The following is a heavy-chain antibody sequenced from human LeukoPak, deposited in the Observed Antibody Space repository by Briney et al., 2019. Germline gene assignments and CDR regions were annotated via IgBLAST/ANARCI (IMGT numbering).Heavy chain of an antibody. J-gene: IGHJ4*02. CDR2: INHSGST. V-gene: IGHV4-34*01. CDR1: GGSFSGYY. D-gene: IGHD3-10*01. CDR3: ARRVRGVNKVDY. Sequence: SETLSLTCAVYGGSFSGYYWSWIRQPPGKGLEWIGEINHSGSTNYNPSLKSRVTISVDTSKNQFSLKLSSVTAADTAVYYCARRVRGVNKVDYWGQGTLVTVSS.